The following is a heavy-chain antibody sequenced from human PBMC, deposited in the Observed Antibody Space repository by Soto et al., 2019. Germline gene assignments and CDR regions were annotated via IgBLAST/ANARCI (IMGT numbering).Heavy chain of an antibody. Sequence: EVQLVESGGGLVQPGGSLRLSCAASGFTFSSYWMHWVRQAPGKGLVWVSRINSDGSSTSYANSVKGRFTISRDNAKNPLYLRMSSLRAEDTAVYSCARGGSLNWYFDLWGRGTLVTVSS. J-gene: IGHJ2*01. CDR3: ARGGSLNWYFDL. CDR1: GFTFSSYW. D-gene: IGHD1-26*01. V-gene: IGHV3-74*01. CDR2: INSDGSST.